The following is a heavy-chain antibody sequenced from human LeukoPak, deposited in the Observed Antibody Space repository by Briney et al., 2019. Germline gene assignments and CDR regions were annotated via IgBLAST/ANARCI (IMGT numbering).Heavy chain of an antibody. CDR1: GFTFSSYS. J-gene: IGHJ4*02. CDR2: ISSSSSYI. V-gene: IGHV3-21*04. Sequence: GGSLRLSCAASGFTFSSYSMNWVRQAPGKGLEWVSSISSSSSYIYYADSVKGRFTISRDDAKKSLYLQMNSLTAADTAVYYCARWNYDIWTGHRYFDYWGQGTLVIVSS. CDR3: ARWNYDIWTGHRYFDY. D-gene: IGHD3/OR15-3a*01.